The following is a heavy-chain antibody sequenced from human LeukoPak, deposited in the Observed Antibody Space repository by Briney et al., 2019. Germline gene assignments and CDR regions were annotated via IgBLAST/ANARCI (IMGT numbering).Heavy chain of an antibody. J-gene: IGHJ6*03. D-gene: IGHD6-19*01. V-gene: IGHV4-4*07. Sequence: SETLSLTCTVSGGSISTYFWSWIRQPAGKGPEWIGRIDTGGSANYNPSLESRVTMSVDTSKNQFSLKLSPVTAADTAVYYCARESSDWTSCNYFYMDVWGKGTTVTVSS. CDR1: GGSISTYF. CDR3: ARESSDWTSCNYFYMDV. CDR2: IDTGGSA.